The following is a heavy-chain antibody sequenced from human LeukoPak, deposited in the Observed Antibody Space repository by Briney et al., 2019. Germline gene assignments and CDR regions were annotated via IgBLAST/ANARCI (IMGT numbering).Heavy chain of an antibody. CDR1: GGTFSSYA. J-gene: IGHJ5*02. D-gene: IGHD3-3*01. V-gene: IGHV1-69*13. Sequence: ASVKVSCKASGGTFSSYAISWVRQAPGQGLEWMGGIIPIFGTANHAQKFQGRVTITADESTSTAYMELSSLRSEDTAVYYCARDYDFWSGGYNWFDPWGQGTLVTVSS. CDR2: IIPIFGTA. CDR3: ARDYDFWSGGYNWFDP.